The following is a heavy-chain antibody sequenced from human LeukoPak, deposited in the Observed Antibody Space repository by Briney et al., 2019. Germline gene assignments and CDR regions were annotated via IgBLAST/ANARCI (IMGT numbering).Heavy chain of an antibody. CDR2: IYHSGST. J-gene: IGHJ4*02. V-gene: IGHV4-38-2*02. CDR3: AVKRGYFDY. CDR1: GYSISSGYY. Sequence: SETLSLTCTVSGYSISSGYYWGWIRQPPGKGLEWIGSIYHSGSTYYNPSLKSRVTISVDTSKNQLSLKLSSVTAADTAVYYCAVKRGYFDYWGQGTLVTVSS.